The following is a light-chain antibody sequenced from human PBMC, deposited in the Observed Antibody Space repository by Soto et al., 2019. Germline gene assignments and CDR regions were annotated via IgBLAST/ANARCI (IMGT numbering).Light chain of an antibody. J-gene: IGKJ1*01. CDR3: LQHNSYPWT. CDR1: QDISNY. Sequence: DVQMIQSPSAMSASVGDRVTITCRASQDISNYLAWFQQKPGKVPKRLMYAASSVQSGVPSRFSGSGSGTEFTLTISSLQPEDFATYYCLQHNSYPWTFGQGTKVDIK. V-gene: IGKV1-17*03. CDR2: AAS.